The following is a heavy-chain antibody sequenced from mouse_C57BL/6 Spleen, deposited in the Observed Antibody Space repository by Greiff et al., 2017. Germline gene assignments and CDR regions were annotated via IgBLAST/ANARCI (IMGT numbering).Heavy chain of an antibody. CDR2: IYPVDGDT. V-gene: IGHV1-82*01. CDR1: GYAFSSYW. CDR3: YYGRGDWYFAD. D-gene: IGHD1-1*01. J-gene: IGHJ1*03. Sequence: QVQLQQSGPELVKPGASVKISCKASGYAFSSYWMHWVKQRPGQGLEWIGWIYPVDGDTNYTGKFKGKATLTADKSSSTAYMQLSSLTSEASAVYGGYYGRGDWYFADWGTGTTVTVS.